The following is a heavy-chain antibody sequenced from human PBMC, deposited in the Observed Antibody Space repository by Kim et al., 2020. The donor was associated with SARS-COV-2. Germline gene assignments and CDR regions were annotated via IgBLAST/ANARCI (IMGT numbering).Heavy chain of an antibody. J-gene: IGHJ4*02. Sequence: YAESGEGRVTISRDNSKNTIYLQMNSLSPEDTAIYYCARDLYYYGSGITDYWGQGTPVTVSS. V-gene: IGHV3-53*05. D-gene: IGHD3-10*01. CDR3: ARDLYYYGSGITDY.